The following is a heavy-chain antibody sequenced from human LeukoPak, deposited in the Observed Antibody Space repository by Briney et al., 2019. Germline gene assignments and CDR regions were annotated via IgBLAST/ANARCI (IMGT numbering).Heavy chain of an antibody. D-gene: IGHD3-22*01. V-gene: IGHV1-2*02. Sequence: ASVKVSCQASGYSFTDYYLHWVRQAPGQGLEWMGWIDPHSGGTNYAQKFQGRVTMTRDTSISTAYMELSSLRSDDTAVYYCAREYYDSNGRKHGFDIWGRGTTVTVSS. CDR3: AREYYDSNGRKHGFDI. CDR2: IDPHSGGT. CDR1: GYSFTDYY. J-gene: IGHJ3*02.